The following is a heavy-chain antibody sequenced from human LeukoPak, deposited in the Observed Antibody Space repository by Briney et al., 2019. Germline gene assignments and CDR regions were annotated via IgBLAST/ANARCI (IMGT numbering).Heavy chain of an antibody. V-gene: IGHV1-2*02. Sequence: ASVKVSCKATGYTFTGYYMHWVRQAPGQGLEWMGWINPNSGGTNYAQKFQGRVTMTRDTSISTAYMELSRLRSDDTAVYYCARDTRGIQLFGYSWFDPWGQGTLVTVSS. CDR1: GYTFTGYY. CDR3: ARDTRGIQLFGYSWFDP. CDR2: INPNSGGT. D-gene: IGHD5-18*01. J-gene: IGHJ5*02.